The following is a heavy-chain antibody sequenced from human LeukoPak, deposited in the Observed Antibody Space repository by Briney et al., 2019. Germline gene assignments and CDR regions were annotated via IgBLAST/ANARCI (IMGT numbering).Heavy chain of an antibody. V-gene: IGHV3-30*18. CDR1: GLTFSSYG. J-gene: IGHJ5*02. D-gene: IGHD3-22*01. CDR2: ISYDGSNK. CDR3: AKEGEETGIWPYYYDSSGIT. Sequence: GGSLRLSCAASGLTFSSYGMHWVRQAPGKGLEWVAVISYDGSNKYYADSVKGRFTISRDNSRNTLYLQMNSLRAEDTAVYYCAKEGEETGIWPYYYDSSGITWGQGTLVTVSS.